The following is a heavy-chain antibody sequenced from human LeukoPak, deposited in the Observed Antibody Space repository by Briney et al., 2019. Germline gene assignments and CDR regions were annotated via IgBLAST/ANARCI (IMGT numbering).Heavy chain of an antibody. J-gene: IGHJ6*03. V-gene: IGHV4-59*01. Sequence: SETLSLTCTVSGGSISSYYWSWIRQPPGKGLEWIGYIYYSGNTNYNPSLKSRVTISVDTSKNQFSLKLSSVTAADTAVYYCARGARYYYANMDVWGKGTTVTVSS. CDR1: GGSISSYY. D-gene: IGHD3-10*01. CDR2: IYYSGNT. CDR3: ARGARYYYANMDV.